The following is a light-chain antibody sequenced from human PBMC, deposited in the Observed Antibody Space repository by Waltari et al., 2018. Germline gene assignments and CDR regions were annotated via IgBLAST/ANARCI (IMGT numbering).Light chain of an antibody. CDR3: CSYAGSYTWV. J-gene: IGLJ3*02. V-gene: IGLV2-11*01. CDR1: SSDVGGYTY. Sequence: QSALTQPRSVSGSPGQSLTISCTGTSSDVGGYTYVYWFQHHAGKAPRLMIYDVSERPSGVPDRFSGSKSGNTASLTISGLQAEDEADYYCCSYAGSYTWVFGGGTKLTVL. CDR2: DVS.